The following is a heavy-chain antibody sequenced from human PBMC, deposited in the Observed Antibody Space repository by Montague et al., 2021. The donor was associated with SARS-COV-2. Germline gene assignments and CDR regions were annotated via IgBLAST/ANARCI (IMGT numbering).Heavy chain of an antibody. CDR1: GDSVSNNRAA. D-gene: IGHD6-6*01. Sequence: CAISGDSVSNNRAAWNWIRQSPSGGLQWLGRTYFRTQWFHHYAPXXECRITVNADASKNHFSLQLTSVTPEDSAKYFCVRSQYSNTRFFDYWGQGAQVTVSS. J-gene: IGHJ4*02. CDR2: TYFRTQWFH. CDR3: VRSQYSNTRFFDY. V-gene: IGHV6-1*01.